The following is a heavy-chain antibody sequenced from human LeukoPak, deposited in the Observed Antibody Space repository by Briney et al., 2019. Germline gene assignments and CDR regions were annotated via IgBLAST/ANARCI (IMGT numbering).Heavy chain of an antibody. Sequence: GGSLGLSCAASGFAVSSIYMSWVRQAPGKGLEWVSVIYSGGSTYYADSVKGRFTISRDNSKNTLYLQMNSLRADDTAVYYCARGFGGVTAGYYWGQGTLVTVSS. V-gene: IGHV3-53*01. CDR1: GFAVSSIY. J-gene: IGHJ4*02. D-gene: IGHD3-16*01. CDR3: ARGFGGVTAGYY. CDR2: IYSGGST.